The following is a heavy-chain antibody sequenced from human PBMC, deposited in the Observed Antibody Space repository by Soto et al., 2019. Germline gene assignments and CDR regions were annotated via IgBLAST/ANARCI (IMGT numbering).Heavy chain of an antibody. V-gene: IGHV6-1*01. CDR3: TRDSRTRYYFDS. J-gene: IGHJ4*02. Sequence: LSQTLSLTCAISGDSVSSNSAAWNWIRQSPSRGLEWLGRTYYRSKWYNDYAVSVKSRITITPDTSKNHFSLQLNSVTPEDTAVYYCTRDSRTRYYFDSWGQGTLVTVSS. CDR1: GDSVSSNSAA. CDR2: TYYRSKWYN.